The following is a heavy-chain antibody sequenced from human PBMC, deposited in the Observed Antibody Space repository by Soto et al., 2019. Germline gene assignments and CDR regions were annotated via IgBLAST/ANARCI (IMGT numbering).Heavy chain of an antibody. CDR2: ISGSSSTI. J-gene: IGHJ1*01. V-gene: IGHV3-48*01. Sequence: EVQLVESGGGLVQPGGSLRLSCAASGFTLSSYTMNWVRQAPGKGLEWVSYISGSSSTIYYADSVKGRFTISRDNAKNSLHLQMNSLRAEDTAVYYWARDHCSGGSCYGFFQHWGQGTLVTVSS. D-gene: IGHD2-15*01. CDR3: ARDHCSGGSCYGFFQH. CDR1: GFTLSSYT.